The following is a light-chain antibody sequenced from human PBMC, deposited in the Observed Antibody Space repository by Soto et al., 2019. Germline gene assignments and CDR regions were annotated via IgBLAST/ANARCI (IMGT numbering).Light chain of an antibody. V-gene: IGKV1-5*03. CDR3: QHYNSYSEA. Sequence: DIHMTQSPSTLSVSVLDIVTMTCLASQTISSWLAWYQQKPGKAPKLLIYKASTLKSGVPSRFSGSGSGTEFTLTISSLQPDDFATYYCQHYNSYSEAFGQGTKVDIK. CDR1: QTISSW. J-gene: IGKJ1*01. CDR2: KAS.